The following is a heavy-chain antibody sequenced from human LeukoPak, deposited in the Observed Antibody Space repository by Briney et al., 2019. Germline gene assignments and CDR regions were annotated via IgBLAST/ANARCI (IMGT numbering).Heavy chain of an antibody. J-gene: IGHJ4*02. Sequence: GESLKISFQGSGYSFPNYWIGWVRQMPGKGLEWMGIIYPSDSDTRYSPSFRGQVTISADKSLNTAYLQWSSLKASDTAKYYCARGAVTTNFDYWGQGILVTVSS. CDR3: ARGAVTTNFDY. CDR2: IYPSDSDT. CDR1: GYSFPNYW. V-gene: IGHV5-51*01. D-gene: IGHD4-17*01.